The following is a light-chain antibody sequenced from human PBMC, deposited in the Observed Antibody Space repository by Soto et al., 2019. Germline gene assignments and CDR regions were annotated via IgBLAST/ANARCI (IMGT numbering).Light chain of an antibody. CDR1: QSVSSS. CDR3: QQYNNWPPLT. J-gene: IGKJ4*01. Sequence: EVVMTQSPATLSLSPGERATLSCRASQSVSSSLAWYQQKPGQVPRLLIYDASTRATSIPARFSGSGSGTAYTLSISSLQSEDFAVYYCQQYNNWPPLTFGGGTKVEIK. V-gene: IGKV3-15*01. CDR2: DAS.